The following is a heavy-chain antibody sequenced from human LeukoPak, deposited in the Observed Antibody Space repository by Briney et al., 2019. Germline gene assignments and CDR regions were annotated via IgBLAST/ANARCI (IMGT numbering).Heavy chain of an antibody. D-gene: IGHD6-19*01. CDR1: GFTFSSYG. Sequence: GGSLRLSCAASGFTFSSYGMHWVRQAPGKGLEWMAVISYDGSNKYYADSVKGRFTISRDNSKNTLYLQMNSLRAEDTAVYYCANIGQWSEDDAFDIWGQGTMVTVSS. V-gene: IGHV3-30*18. CDR3: ANIGQWSEDDAFDI. CDR2: ISYDGSNK. J-gene: IGHJ3*02.